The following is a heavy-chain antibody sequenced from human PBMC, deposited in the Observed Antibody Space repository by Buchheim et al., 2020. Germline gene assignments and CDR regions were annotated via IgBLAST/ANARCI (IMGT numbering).Heavy chain of an antibody. CDR2: IYHTGST. V-gene: IGHV4-59*01. D-gene: IGHD2-15*01. CDR1: GDSISSYY. Sequence: QVQLQESGPRLVKPSETLSLTCTVSGDSISSYYWSWIRQPPGKGLEWIGYIYHTGSTNYNPSLKSRVTMSVDPSKNQFSLKLSSVTAADTAVYYCARDRGYCSGGSCSFEIDYWGQGAL. J-gene: IGHJ4*02. CDR3: ARDRGYCSGGSCSFEIDY.